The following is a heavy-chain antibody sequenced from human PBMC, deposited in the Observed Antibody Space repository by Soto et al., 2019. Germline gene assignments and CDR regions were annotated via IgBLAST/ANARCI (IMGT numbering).Heavy chain of an antibody. Sequence: GASVKVSCKASGYSFTSYDINWMRQATGQGLEWMGWMDPNSGDTNYAQKFQGWVTMTRDTSISTAYMELSRLRSDDTAVYYCARSAGDYYYYMDVWGKGTTVTVSS. D-gene: IGHD6-13*01. CDR1: GYSFTSYD. CDR2: MDPNSGDT. V-gene: IGHV1-2*04. CDR3: ARSAGDYYYYMDV. J-gene: IGHJ6*03.